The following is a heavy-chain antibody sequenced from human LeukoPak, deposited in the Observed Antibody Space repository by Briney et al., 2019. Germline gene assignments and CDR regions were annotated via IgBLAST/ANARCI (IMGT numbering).Heavy chain of an antibody. CDR2: INHSGST. V-gene: IGHV4-34*01. D-gene: IGHD6-19*01. CDR3: ARGNPRIAVAGLGY. J-gene: IGHJ4*02. CDR1: GGSFSGYY. Sequence: SETLSLTCAVYGGSFSGYYWSWIRQPPGKGLECIGEINHSGSTNYNPSLKSRVTISVDTSKNQFSLKLSSVTAADTAVYYCARGNPRIAVAGLGYWGQGTLVTVSS.